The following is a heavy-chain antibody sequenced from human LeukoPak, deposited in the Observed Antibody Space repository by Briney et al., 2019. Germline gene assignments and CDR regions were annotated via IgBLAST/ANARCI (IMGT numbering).Heavy chain of an antibody. CDR3: ARDIHDSSGYYDDY. D-gene: IGHD3-22*01. CDR2: VSASGDKT. J-gene: IGHJ4*02. Sequence: PGGSLRLSCVASGFSFSVYTMSWVRQAPGKGLEWISAVSASGDKTYYADSVKGRFTVSRDNSKDTLYLHMNSLRAEDTALYYCARDIHDSSGYYDDYWGQGTLVTVSS. CDR1: GFSFSVYT. V-gene: IGHV3-23*01.